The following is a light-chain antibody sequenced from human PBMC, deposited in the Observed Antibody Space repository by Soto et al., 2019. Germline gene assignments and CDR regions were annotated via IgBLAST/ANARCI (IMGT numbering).Light chain of an antibody. V-gene: IGLV1-44*01. CDR2: GNY. J-gene: IGLJ1*01. CDR1: SSNIESNG. CDR3: AAWDASLNDVA. Sequence: QSVLTQAPSSSGTPGQRVTISCSRSSSNIESNGVNWYQQFPGTAPKLLIYGNYQRPSGVPDRFSGSKSGTSATLAISGLQSEDEGDYYSAAWDASLNDVAFGTGTKLTVL.